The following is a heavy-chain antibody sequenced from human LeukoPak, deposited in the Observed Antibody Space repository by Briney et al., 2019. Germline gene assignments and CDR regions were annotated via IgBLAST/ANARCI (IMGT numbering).Heavy chain of an antibody. D-gene: IGHD5-24*01. CDR3: ARAGGRWLQSGLYYFDY. CDR1: GHTFTGYY. CDR2: INPNSGGT. Sequence: ASVTVSCKASGHTFTGYYMHWVRQAPGQGLEWMGWINPNSGGTNYAQKFQGRVTMTRDTSISTAYMELSRLRSDDTAVYYCARAGGRWLQSGLYYFDYWGQGTLVTVSS. J-gene: IGHJ4*02. V-gene: IGHV1-2*02.